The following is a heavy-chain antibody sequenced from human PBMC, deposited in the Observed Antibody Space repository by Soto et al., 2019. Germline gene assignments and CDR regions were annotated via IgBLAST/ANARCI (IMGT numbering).Heavy chain of an antibody. D-gene: IGHD3-22*01. Sequence: GGSLRLSCAASGFTFSSYAMSWVRQAPGKGLEWVSAISGSGGSTYYADSVKGRFTISRDNSKRTVYLQLNSLRAEDTAVYYCARASAPYYYDSSGYYPPVDYWGQGTLVTVS. CDR3: ARASAPYYYDSSGYYPPVDY. CDR2: ISGSGGST. CDR1: GFTFSSYA. V-gene: IGHV3-23*01. J-gene: IGHJ4*02.